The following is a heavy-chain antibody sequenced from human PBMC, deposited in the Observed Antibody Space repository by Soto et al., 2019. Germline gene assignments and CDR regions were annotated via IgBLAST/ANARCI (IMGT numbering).Heavy chain of an antibody. D-gene: IGHD5-18*01. CDR1: GYSISTYW. J-gene: IGHJ4*02. CDR2: VKQDGSEE. CDR3: AALDTAMVKSAGC. Sequence: GGSLRLSCAASGYSISTYWMSWVRQAPGKGLEWVANVKQDGSEEYYVDSVKGRFTISRDNAKNSLYLQMNSLRAEDTAVYYCAALDTAMVKSAGCWGEVTLFTVAS. V-gene: IGHV3-7*01.